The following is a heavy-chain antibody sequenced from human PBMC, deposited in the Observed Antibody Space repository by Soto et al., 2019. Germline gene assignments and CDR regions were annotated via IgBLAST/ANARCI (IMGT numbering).Heavy chain of an antibody. J-gene: IGHJ5*02. CDR2: IGFDGNNI. V-gene: IGHV3-33*08. CDR1: GFIFGDHG. CDR3: SNHLFDLPARP. Sequence: QVQLVESGGGVVQPGRSLRLSCAGSGFIFGDHGMHWVRQAPGKGLEWVAVIGFDGNNIYYADSVKGRFIISRDNSKSTLDLTMNSLRPEDTGVYYCSNHLFDLPARPRGQGNLVTVSS.